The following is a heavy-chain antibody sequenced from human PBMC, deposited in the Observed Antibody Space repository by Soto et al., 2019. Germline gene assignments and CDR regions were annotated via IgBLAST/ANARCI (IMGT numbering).Heavy chain of an antibody. CDR1: GFTFSSYS. CDR3: ARDTAAVAGTYYYYYGMDV. D-gene: IGHD6-19*01. Sequence: GESLKISCAASGFTFSSYSMNWVRQAPGKGLEWVSSISSSSSYIYYADSVKGRFTISRDNAKNSLYLQMNSLRAEDTAVYYCARDTAAVAGTYYYYYGMDVWGQGTTVTVSS. CDR2: ISSSSSYI. V-gene: IGHV3-21*01. J-gene: IGHJ6*02.